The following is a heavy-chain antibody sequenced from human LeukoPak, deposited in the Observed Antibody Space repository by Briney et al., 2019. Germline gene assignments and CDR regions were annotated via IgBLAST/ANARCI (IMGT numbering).Heavy chain of an antibody. V-gene: IGHV4-4*07. Sequence: PSETLSLTCTVSGGSISSYYWSWIRQPAGKGLEWIGSIYHSGSTYYNPSLKSRVTISVDTSKNQFSLKLSSVTAADTAVYYCAREERDCLDYWGQGTLVTVSS. CDR2: IYHSGST. CDR1: GGSISSYY. CDR3: AREERDCLDY. J-gene: IGHJ4*02. D-gene: IGHD2-21*02.